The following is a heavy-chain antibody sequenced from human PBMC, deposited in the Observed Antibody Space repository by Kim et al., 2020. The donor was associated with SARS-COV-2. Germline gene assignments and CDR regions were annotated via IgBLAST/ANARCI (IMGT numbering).Heavy chain of an antibody. CDR1: GFTFSSYG. CDR3: ARDYSMVRGVTPGC. CDR2: ISYDGSNK. Sequence: GGSLRLSCAASGFTFSSYGMHWVRQAPGKGLEWVAVISYDGSNKYYADSVKGRFTISRDNSKNTLYLQMNSLRAEDTAVYYCARDYSMVRGVTPGCWGQG. V-gene: IGHV3-33*05. J-gene: IGHJ1*01. D-gene: IGHD3-10*01.